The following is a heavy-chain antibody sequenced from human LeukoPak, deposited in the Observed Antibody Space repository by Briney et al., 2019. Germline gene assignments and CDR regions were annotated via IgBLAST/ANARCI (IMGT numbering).Heavy chain of an antibody. D-gene: IGHD6-19*01. J-gene: IGHJ4*02. CDR1: GYTFTSRY. V-gene: IGHV1-46*01. CDR3: ARRGGGGGWDY. CDR2: INPSGGST. Sequence: ASVKVSCKASGYTFTSRYIHWVRQAPGQGLEWMGIINPSGGSTSYAQKFQGRVTMTRDMSTSTVYMELSRLRSEDTAVYYCARRGGGGGWDYWGQGTLVMVSS.